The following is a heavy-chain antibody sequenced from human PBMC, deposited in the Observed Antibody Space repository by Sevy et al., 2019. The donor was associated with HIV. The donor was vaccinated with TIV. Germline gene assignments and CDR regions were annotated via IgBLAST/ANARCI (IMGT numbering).Heavy chain of an antibody. J-gene: IGHJ3*02. CDR2: IKSKTDGGTT. Sequence: GGSLRLSCAASGFTFSNAWMSWVRQAPGKGLEWVGRIKSKTDGGTTDYAAPVKGRFTISRDDSKNTRYLQMNSLKTDDTAVYYCTTEDAYCGGDCYSFAFDIWGQGTMVTVSS. CDR3: TTEDAYCGGDCYSFAFDI. V-gene: IGHV3-15*01. CDR1: GFTFSNAW. D-gene: IGHD2-21*02.